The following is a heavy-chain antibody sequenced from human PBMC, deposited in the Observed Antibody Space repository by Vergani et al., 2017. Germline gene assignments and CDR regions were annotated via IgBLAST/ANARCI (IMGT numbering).Heavy chain of an antibody. D-gene: IGHD3-10*01. CDR1: GFTVSSNY. Sequence: EVQLVESGGGLVQPGGSLRLSCAASGFTVSSNYMSWVRQAPGKGLEWVSVIYSGGSTYYADSVKGRITISRDNSKNTLYLQMNSLRAEDTAVYYCARTRGGAPNFDYWGQGTLVTVSS. J-gene: IGHJ4*02. CDR3: ARTRGGAPNFDY. V-gene: IGHV3-66*02. CDR2: IYSGGST.